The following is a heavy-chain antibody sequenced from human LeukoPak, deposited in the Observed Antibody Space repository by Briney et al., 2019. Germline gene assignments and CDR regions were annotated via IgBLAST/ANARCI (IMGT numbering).Heavy chain of an antibody. CDR3: ARERRAGAAFDI. Sequence: PSETLSLTCTVSGGSISSYYWSWIRQPPGKGLEWIGYIYYSGGTNYNPSLRSRVTISVDTSKNQFSLKLSSVTAADTAVYYCARERRAGAAFDIWGQGTMVTVSS. CDR1: GGSISSYY. D-gene: IGHD6-13*01. V-gene: IGHV4-59*01. J-gene: IGHJ3*02. CDR2: IYYSGGT.